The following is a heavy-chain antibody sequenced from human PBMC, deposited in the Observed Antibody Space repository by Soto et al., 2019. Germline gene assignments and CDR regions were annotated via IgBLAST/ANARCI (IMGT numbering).Heavy chain of an antibody. D-gene: IGHD2-2*03. CDR1: GFTFSSYA. CDR2: ISYDGSNN. CDR3: ARGGYCSSISCYRYGMDV. Sequence: GGSLRLSCAASGFTFSSYAMHWVRQAPGKGLKWVAVISYDGSNNYYADSVKGRFTISRDNSKNTLDLQMNSLRAEDTAVLYCARGGYCSSISCYRYGMDVSGQGTTVTVS. V-gene: IGHV3-30*04. J-gene: IGHJ6*02.